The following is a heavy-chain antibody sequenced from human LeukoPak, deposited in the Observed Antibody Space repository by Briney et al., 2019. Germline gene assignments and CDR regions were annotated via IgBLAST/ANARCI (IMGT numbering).Heavy chain of an antibody. V-gene: IGHV4-34*01. Sequence: SETLSLTCTVYGGSFSGYYWRWIRQPPGKGLEWIGEINHSGSTNYNPSLKSRVTISVDTSKNQFSLKLSSVTAADTAVYYCARDQGSYSRPYYYYGMDVWGQGTTVTVSS. CDR3: ARDQGSYSRPYYYYGMDV. J-gene: IGHJ6*02. D-gene: IGHD1-26*01. CDR2: INHSGST. CDR1: GGSFSGYY.